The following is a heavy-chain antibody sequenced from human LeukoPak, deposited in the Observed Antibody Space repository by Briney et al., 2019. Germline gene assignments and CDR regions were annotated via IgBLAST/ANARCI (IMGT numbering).Heavy chain of an antibody. CDR3: ARSPRGYSFYFDY. CDR2: ISSSGSTI. V-gene: IGHV3-48*03. J-gene: IGHJ4*02. CDR1: GFTFSSYE. D-gene: IGHD3-22*01. Sequence: TGGSLRLSCGASGFTFSSYEMNWVRQAPGNGLEWVSYISSSGSTIYYADSVKGRFTISRDNAKNSLYLQMNSLRAEDTAVYYCARSPRGYSFYFDYWGQGTLVTVSS.